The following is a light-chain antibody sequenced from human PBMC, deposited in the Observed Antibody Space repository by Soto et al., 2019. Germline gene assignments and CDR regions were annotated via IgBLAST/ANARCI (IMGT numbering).Light chain of an antibody. CDR3: LLAYSGGRV. V-gene: IGLV7-46*01. J-gene: IGLJ2*01. Sequence: QAVVTQEPSLTGSPGGTVTLTCGSRGGPVTSNHYPYWYQQRPGQVPRTLIYDTTNRQSWAPARFSGSLVGVKAALTLSGAQPEDEADYYCLLAYSGGRVFGGGTKLTVL. CDR2: DTT. CDR1: GGPVTSNHY.